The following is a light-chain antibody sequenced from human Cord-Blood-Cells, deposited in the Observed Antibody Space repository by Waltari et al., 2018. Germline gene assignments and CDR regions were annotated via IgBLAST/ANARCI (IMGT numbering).Light chain of an antibody. CDR1: QSISSY. Sequence: DIQMTQSPSSLSASVGDRVTITCRASQSISSYLNCYQQKPGKAPKLLIYAASSLQSGVPSRFSGSGSGTDFTLTISSLQPEDFATYYCQQNYSTPYTFGQGTKLEIK. J-gene: IGKJ2*01. V-gene: IGKV1-39*01. CDR2: AAS. CDR3: QQNYSTPYT.